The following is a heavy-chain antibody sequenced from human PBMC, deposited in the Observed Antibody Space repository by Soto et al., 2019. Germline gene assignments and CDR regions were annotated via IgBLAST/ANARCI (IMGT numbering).Heavy chain of an antibody. CDR3: ARHGSGSYYNNWFDP. J-gene: IGHJ5*02. D-gene: IGHD3-10*01. CDR1: NGSVSSPLSY. CDR2: IYFSGIT. V-gene: IGHV4-39*01. Sequence: SETLSLTCSVSNGSVSSPLSYWGWIRQPPGKRPEWIGVIYFSGITSYNPSLKSRVTISVDTSRNQFSLELSSVTAADTAAYYCARHGSGSYYNNWFDPWSQGTLVT.